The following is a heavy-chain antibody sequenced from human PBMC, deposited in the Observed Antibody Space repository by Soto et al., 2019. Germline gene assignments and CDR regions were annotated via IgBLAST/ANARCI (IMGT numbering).Heavy chain of an antibody. CDR3: ARDANSCNEGSGYQHIDD. Sequence: GRSLRLSCAASRFTFSSYSMNWVRQAPGKGLEWVSSISSSSSYIYYADSVKGRFTISRDNAKNSLYLQMNSLRAEDTAVYYCARDANSCNEGSGYQHIDDLGQGTLVTGSS. V-gene: IGHV3-21*01. J-gene: IGHJ4*01. D-gene: IGHD2-15*01. CDR2: ISSSSSYI. CDR1: RFTFSSYS.